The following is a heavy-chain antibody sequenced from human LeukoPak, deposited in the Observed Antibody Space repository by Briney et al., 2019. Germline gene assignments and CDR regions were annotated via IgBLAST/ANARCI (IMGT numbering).Heavy chain of an antibody. V-gene: IGHV3-30*02. CDR1: GFTFSSYG. CDR2: IRYDGSNK. CDR3: ARYHDFWSGYWYMDV. D-gene: IGHD3-3*01. Sequence: PGGSLRLSCAASGFTFSSYGMHWVRQAPGKGLEWVAFIRYDGSNKYYADSVKGRFTISRDNSKNTLYLQMNSLRAEDTAVYYCARYHDFWSGYWYMDVWGKGTTVTVSS. J-gene: IGHJ6*03.